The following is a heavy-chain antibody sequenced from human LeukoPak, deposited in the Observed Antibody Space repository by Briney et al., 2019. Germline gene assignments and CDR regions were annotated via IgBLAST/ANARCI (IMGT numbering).Heavy chain of an antibody. CDR2: INHSGRT. Sequence: SETLSLTCAVYGGSFSGYFWMWIRQPPGKGLEWIGEINHSGRTTNSPSLKSRVTMSVDPSKNQFSLKLTSVTAADTAVYYCARGESTGKFDYWGQGTLVTVSS. V-gene: IGHV4-34*01. D-gene: IGHD1-1*01. CDR3: ARGESTGKFDY. J-gene: IGHJ4*02. CDR1: GGSFSGYF.